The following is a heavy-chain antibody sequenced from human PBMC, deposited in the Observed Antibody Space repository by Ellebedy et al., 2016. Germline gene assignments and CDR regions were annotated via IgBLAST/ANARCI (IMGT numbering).Heavy chain of an antibody. CDR3: ARDQLGCLSTSCYAGDYFYGMDV. V-gene: IGHV3-33*01. CDR2: IWHDGSIE. Sequence: GESLKISCAASGFTFSRYGMHWVRQAPGKGLEWVAVIWHDGSIEWYADSVKGRFTISRDNSKSTLHLQMNTLRAEDAAVYYCARDQLGCLSTSCYAGDYFYGMDVWGQGTAVTVSS. J-gene: IGHJ6*02. CDR1: GFTFSRYG. D-gene: IGHD2-2*01.